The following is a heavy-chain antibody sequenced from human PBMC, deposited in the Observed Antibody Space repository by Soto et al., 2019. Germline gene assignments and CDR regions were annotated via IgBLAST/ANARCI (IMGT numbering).Heavy chain of an antibody. CDR2: ISGSGGST. V-gene: IGHV3-23*01. D-gene: IGHD6-13*01. Sequence: EVQLLESGGGLVQPGGSLRLSCAASGFTFSSYAMSWVRQAPGKGMEWVSAISGSGGSTYYADSVKGRFTISRDNSKNTLYLQMNSLRAEDTAVYYCAKDSGSSSLSTYDYWGQGTLFTVAS. J-gene: IGHJ4*02. CDR3: AKDSGSSSLSTYDY. CDR1: GFTFSSYA.